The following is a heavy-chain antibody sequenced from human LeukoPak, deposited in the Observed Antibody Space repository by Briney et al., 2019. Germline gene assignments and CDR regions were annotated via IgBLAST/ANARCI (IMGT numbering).Heavy chain of an antibody. Sequence: PGGSLRLSCAASGFTFSSYWMSWVRQAPGKGLEWVANIKQDGSEKYYVDSVKGRFTISRGNAKNSLYLQMNSLRAEDTAVYYCARGPITMVRGVIIGYFDYWGQGTLVTVSS. CDR2: IKQDGSEK. V-gene: IGHV3-7*01. CDR1: GFTFSSYW. J-gene: IGHJ4*02. D-gene: IGHD3-10*01. CDR3: ARGPITMVRGVIIGYFDY.